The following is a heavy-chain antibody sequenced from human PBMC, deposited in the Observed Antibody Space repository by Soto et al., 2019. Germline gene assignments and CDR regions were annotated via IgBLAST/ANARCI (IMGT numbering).Heavy chain of an antibody. CDR3: ARETRIQLWLRYYYYGMDV. CDR2: IWYDGSNK. V-gene: IGHV3-33*01. D-gene: IGHD5-18*01. J-gene: IGHJ6*02. Sequence: QVQLVESGGSVVQPGRSLRLSCAASGFTFSSYGMHWVRQAPGKGLEWVAVIWYDGSNKYYADSVKGRFTISRDNSKNTLYLQMNSLRAEDTAVYYCARETRIQLWLRYYYYGMDVWGQGTTVTVSS. CDR1: GFTFSSYG.